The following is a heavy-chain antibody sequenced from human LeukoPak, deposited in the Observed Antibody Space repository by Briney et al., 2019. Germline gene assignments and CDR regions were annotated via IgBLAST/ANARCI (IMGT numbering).Heavy chain of an antibody. CDR1: GYTFTSYG. V-gene: IGHV1-18*04. CDR2: ISAYNGNT. Sequence: ASVKVSCKASGYTFTSYGISWVRQAPGQGLEWMGWISAYNGNTNYAQKLQGRVTMTTDTSTGTAYMELRSLRSDDTAVYYCARESSSGGRGAFDIWGQGTMVTVSS. D-gene: IGHD6-19*01. J-gene: IGHJ3*02. CDR3: ARESSSGGRGAFDI.